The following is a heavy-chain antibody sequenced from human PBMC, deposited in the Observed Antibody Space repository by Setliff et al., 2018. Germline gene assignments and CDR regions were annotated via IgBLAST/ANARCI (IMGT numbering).Heavy chain of an antibody. Sequence: AASVKVSCKSSGGTFSSYAISWVRQAPGQGLEWMGGIIPIFGTANYAQKFQGRVTITADESTSTAYMELSSLRSEDTAVYYCARDSRGLVPAAIEGSYYYYGMGVWGQGTTVTV. CDR3: ARDSRGLVPAAIEGSYYYYGMGV. CDR1: GGTFSSYA. CDR2: IIPIFGTA. J-gene: IGHJ6*02. D-gene: IGHD2-2*02. V-gene: IGHV1-69*13.